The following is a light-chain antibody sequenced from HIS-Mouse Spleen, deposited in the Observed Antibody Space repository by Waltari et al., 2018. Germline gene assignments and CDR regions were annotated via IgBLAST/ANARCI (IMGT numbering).Light chain of an antibody. CDR3: CSYAGSSPYVV. CDR1: SRDVGSYKL. V-gene: IGLV2-23*01. Sequence: QSALTQPASVSGSPGQSITISCTGTSRDVGSYKLVSWYQQPPGKAPKLMIYEGSKRPSGVSNRFSGSKSGNTASLTISGLQAEDEADYYCCSYAGSSPYVVFGGGTKLTVL. CDR2: EGS. J-gene: IGLJ2*01.